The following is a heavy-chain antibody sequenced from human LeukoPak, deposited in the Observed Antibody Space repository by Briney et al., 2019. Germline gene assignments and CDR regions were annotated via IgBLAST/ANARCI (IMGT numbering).Heavy chain of an antibody. J-gene: IGHJ4*02. D-gene: IGHD3-10*01. Sequence: SETLSLTCTVSGGSISSHYYWIWIRQPPGKGLEWIGSIYYSGSTYYDPSLKSRVTISVDTSKNQFSLKLSSLTAAETAVYYCARQYGSGSAYTPVVDLWGQGTLVTVSS. CDR1: GGSISSHYY. CDR3: ARQYGSGSAYTPVVDL. CDR2: IYYSGST. V-gene: IGHV4-39*01.